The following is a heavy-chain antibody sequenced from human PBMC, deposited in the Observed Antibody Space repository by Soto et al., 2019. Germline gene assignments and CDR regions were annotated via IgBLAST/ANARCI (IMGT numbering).Heavy chain of an antibody. J-gene: IGHJ6*02. CDR3: TTEYNYGFYGMDV. V-gene: IGHV3-15*07. CDR2: IKTKSDGGTT. CDR1: GFTFSNAW. Sequence: GGSLRLSCAASGFTFSNAWMNWVRQAPGKGLEWVGRIKTKSDGGTTDYAAPVKGRFTISRDDSKKTLYLLMNTLKTEDTAVYYCTTEYNYGFYGMDVWGQGTTVTVSS. D-gene: IGHD5-18*01.